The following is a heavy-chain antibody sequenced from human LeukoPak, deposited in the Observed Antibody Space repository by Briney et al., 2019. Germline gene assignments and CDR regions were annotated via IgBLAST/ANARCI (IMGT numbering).Heavy chain of an antibody. Sequence: PGGSLRLSCAASGFTFTTYAMSWVRQAPGKGLEWVSAIGDSSNFTYYAEYVKGRFTISRDNSKKTLYLQMNSLRAEDTAVYFCAKLDYYDTHWGQGTLVTVSS. CDR2: IGDSSNFT. J-gene: IGHJ4*02. D-gene: IGHD3-22*01. CDR3: AKLDYYDTH. V-gene: IGHV3-23*01. CDR1: GFTFTTYA.